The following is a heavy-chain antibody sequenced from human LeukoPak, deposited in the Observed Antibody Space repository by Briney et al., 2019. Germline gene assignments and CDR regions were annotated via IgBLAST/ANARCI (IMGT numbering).Heavy chain of an antibody. Sequence: QSGGSLRLSCTASGFTFSDHAMHWVRQAPGKGLEWVTVISYHARDQFYADPVKGRFTVSRDNSRNILRLQMNSLRVEDSAVYYCAAQPCINGICYLDYWGQGALVTVSS. CDR2: ISYHARDQ. V-gene: IGHV3-30*04. D-gene: IGHD2-8*01. CDR1: GFTFSDHA. J-gene: IGHJ4*02. CDR3: AAQPCINGICYLDY.